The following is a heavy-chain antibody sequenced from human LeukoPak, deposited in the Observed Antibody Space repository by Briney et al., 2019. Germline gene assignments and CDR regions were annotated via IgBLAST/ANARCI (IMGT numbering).Heavy chain of an antibody. Sequence: SETLSLTCTVSGGSISGYYWTWIRQSPGKGLEWIGYIYPTGRTNFNPSLKSRVTISVDASKKQFSLNLNSVTAADTAVYYCARVEQQLALYYFDYWGQGTLVTVSS. V-gene: IGHV4-59*01. D-gene: IGHD6-13*01. CDR3: ARVEQQLALYYFDY. J-gene: IGHJ4*02. CDR1: GGSISGYY. CDR2: IYPTGRT.